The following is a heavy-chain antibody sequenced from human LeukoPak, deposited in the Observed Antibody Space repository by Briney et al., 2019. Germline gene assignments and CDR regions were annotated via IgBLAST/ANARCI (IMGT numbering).Heavy chain of an antibody. V-gene: IGHV3-21*01. CDR2: ISSDGHYI. J-gene: IGHJ5*02. D-gene: IGHD3-3*01. CDR3: ARGGGSGYYIPQNWFDP. Sequence: GGSLRLSCVASGFTFSSYSINWVRQAPGKGLEWVSSISSDGHYIYYADSVKGRFTATRDNAQNSLYLQMNSLRAEDTAVYYCARGGGSGYYIPQNWFDPWGQGTLVTVSS. CDR1: GFTFSSYS.